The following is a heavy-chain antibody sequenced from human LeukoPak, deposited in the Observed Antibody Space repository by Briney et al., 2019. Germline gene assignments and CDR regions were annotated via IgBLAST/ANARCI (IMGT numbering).Heavy chain of an antibody. Sequence: PGGSLRLSCAVSGFTINNYAMSWVRQSPGKGLEWIGEVDHRGSSNINPSFKTRVTMSVDMSKNQFSLRLTSVTAEDTALYYCAGRTPHFYYYMAVWDKGATVTVSS. D-gene: IGHD2-15*01. CDR2: VDHRGSS. J-gene: IGHJ6*03. CDR3: AGRTPHFYYYMAV. CDR1: GFTINNYA. V-gene: IGHV4-4*02.